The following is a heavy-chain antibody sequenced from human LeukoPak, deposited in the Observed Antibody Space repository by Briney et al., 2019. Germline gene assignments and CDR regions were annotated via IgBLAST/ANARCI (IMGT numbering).Heavy chain of an antibody. V-gene: IGHV4-34*01. D-gene: IGHD6-6*01. J-gene: IGHJ3*02. Sequence: PSETLSLTCAVYGGSFSGYYWSWIRQPPGKGLEWIGEINHSGSTNYNPSLKSRVTISVDTSKNQFSLKLSSVTAADTAVYYCARESSGSDAFDIWGQGTMVTVSS. CDR3: ARESSGSDAFDI. CDR2: INHSGST. CDR1: GGSFSGYY.